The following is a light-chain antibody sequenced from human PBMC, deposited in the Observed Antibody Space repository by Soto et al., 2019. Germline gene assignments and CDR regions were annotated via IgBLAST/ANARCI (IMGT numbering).Light chain of an antibody. Sequence: QSALTQPASVSGSPGQSITISCTGTSSDVGGYNYVSWYQQHPGKAPKVIIYGVTHRPSGVSNRFSGSKSVNTASLTISGLQAEDEADYYCCSYTTTNTLVFGGGTKVTVL. CDR1: SSDVGGYNY. CDR2: GVT. CDR3: CSYTTTNTLV. J-gene: IGLJ2*01. V-gene: IGLV2-14*01.